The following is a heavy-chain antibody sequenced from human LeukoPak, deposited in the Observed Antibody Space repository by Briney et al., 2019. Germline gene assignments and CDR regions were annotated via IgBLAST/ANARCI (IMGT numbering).Heavy chain of an antibody. CDR2: INHSGST. CDR3: ARVYYDAFDI. CDR1: GGSFSGYY. Sequence: SESLSLTCAVYGGSFSGYYWSWIRLPPGKGLEWIGEINHSGSTNYNPSLRRRVTISVDTSKNQFSLKLSSVTAADTAVYYCARVYYDAFDIWGQGTMVTVSS. V-gene: IGHV4-34*01. D-gene: IGHD3-10*01. J-gene: IGHJ3*02.